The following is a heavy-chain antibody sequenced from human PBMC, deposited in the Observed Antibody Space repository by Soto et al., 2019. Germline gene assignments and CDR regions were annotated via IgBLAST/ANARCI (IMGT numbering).Heavy chain of an antibody. V-gene: IGHV3-48*01. CDR1: GFTFSSYS. CDR3: ARESDEWFGEFPKPVDY. J-gene: IGHJ4*02. D-gene: IGHD3-10*01. CDR2: ISSSSSTI. Sequence: GGSLRLSCAASGFTFSSYSMNWVRQAPGKGLEWVSYISSSSSTIYYADSVKGRFTISRDNAKNSLYLQMNSLRAEDTAVYYCARESDEWFGEFPKPVDYWGQGTLVTVSS.